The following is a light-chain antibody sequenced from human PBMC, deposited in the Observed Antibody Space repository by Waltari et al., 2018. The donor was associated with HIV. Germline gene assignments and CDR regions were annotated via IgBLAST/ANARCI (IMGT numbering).Light chain of an antibody. V-gene: IGKV1-39*01. J-gene: IGKJ3*01. CDR2: AAS. CDR3: QQSYSGLI. Sequence: DIKMTQSTSSLSASLGDRGTITCRASQSINIYLNWYQQKSGKAPNLLIYAASNLESGVPSRFSGNGSGTDFTLTINGLQREDFATYYCQQSYSGLIFGPGTRVDV. CDR1: QSINIY.